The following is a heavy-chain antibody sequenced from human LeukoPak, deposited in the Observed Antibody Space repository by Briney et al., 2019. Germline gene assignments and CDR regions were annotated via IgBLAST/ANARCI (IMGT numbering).Heavy chain of an antibody. Sequence: RGSLRLSCAASGFTFSSYSMNWVRQAPGKGLEWVSSISSSSSYIYYADSVKGRFTISRDNAKNSLYLQMNSLRAEDTAVYYCARVRAVAGTGDYWGQGTLVTVSS. CDR1: GFTFSSYS. D-gene: IGHD6-19*01. J-gene: IGHJ4*02. CDR3: ARVRAVAGTGDY. CDR2: ISSSSSYI. V-gene: IGHV3-21*01.